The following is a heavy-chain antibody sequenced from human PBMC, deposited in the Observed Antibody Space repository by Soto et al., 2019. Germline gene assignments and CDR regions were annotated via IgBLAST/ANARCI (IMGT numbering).Heavy chain of an antibody. D-gene: IGHD3-10*01. CDR1: GFTFSRFD. CDR3: LWSHFDQ. CDR2: ISYGGSNE. V-gene: IGHV3-30*03. J-gene: IGHJ4*02. Sequence: QPGGSLRLSCAASGFTFSRFDMHWVRQAPGKGLEWVAVISYGGSNEDYADSVKGRFTISRDNSKSTLYLQMNSLRAEDTAVYYCLWSHFDQWGQGTLVTVSS.